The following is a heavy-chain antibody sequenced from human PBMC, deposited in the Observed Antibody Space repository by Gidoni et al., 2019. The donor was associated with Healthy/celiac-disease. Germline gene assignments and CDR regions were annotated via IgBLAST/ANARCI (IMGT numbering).Heavy chain of an antibody. V-gene: IGHV3-11*01. CDR1: GFTFSNYY. CDR3: ARAAPAYCGGDCYPSSTDAFDI. D-gene: IGHD2-21*01. CDR2: ISSSGSTI. Sequence: QVQLVESGGGLVKPGGSLRLSCAASGFTFSNYYVTWIRQAPGKGLEWVSYISSSGSTIYYADSVKGRFTISRDNAKNSLYLQMNSLRAEDTAVYYCARAAPAYCGGDCYPSSTDAFDIWGQGTMVTVSS. J-gene: IGHJ3*02.